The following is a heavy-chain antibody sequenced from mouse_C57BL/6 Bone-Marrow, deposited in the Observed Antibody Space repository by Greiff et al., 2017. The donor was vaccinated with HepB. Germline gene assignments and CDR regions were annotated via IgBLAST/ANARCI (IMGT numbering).Heavy chain of an antibody. Sequence: EVQLVESGGDLVKPGGSLKLSCAASGFTFSSYGMSWVSQTPDQRLEWVATISSGGSYTYYPDSVKGRFTISRDNAKNTLYLQMSSQKSEDTARYNCARHWDDFDYWGQGTTLTVSS. CDR3: ARHWDDFDY. V-gene: IGHV5-6*01. J-gene: IGHJ2*01. CDR1: GFTFSSYG. CDR2: ISSGGSYT. D-gene: IGHD4-1*01.